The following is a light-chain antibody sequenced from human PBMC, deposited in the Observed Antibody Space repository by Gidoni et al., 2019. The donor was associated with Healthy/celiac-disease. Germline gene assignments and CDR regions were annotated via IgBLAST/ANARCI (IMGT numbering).Light chain of an antibody. CDR3: QQSYSTPR. J-gene: IGKJ1*01. Sequence: DIQMTQSPSSLSASVGDRVTITCRASQSIRSYLNWYQQKPGKAPKLLNYAASSLQSGVPSRFSGSGSGTDFTLTISSLQPEDFATYYCQQSYSTPRFXQXTKVEIK. V-gene: IGKV1-39*01. CDR2: AAS. CDR1: QSIRSY.